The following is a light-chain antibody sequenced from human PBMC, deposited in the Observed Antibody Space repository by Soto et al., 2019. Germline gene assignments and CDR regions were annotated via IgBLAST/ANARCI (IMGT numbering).Light chain of an antibody. J-gene: IGKJ4*02. Sequence: DIQMTQSPSSLSASVGDRVTITCQASQDISNYLNWYQQKPGKAPKLLIYDASNLETGVPSRFSGSGSGTDFTFTISSLQPEDIATYYCQQYDNLLPLTCGGETKVEIK. V-gene: IGKV1-33*01. CDR2: DAS. CDR3: QQYDNLLPLT. CDR1: QDISNY.